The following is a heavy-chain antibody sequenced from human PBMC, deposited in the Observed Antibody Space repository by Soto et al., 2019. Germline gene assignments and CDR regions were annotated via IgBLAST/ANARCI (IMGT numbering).Heavy chain of an antibody. Sequence: LSLTCTVSGGSVSSGSYYWSWIRQPPGKGLEWIGYIYYSGSTNYNPSLKSRVTISVDTSKNQFSLKLSSVTAADTAVYYCHRYYDSSRFDYWGQGTLVTVSS. D-gene: IGHD3-22*01. CDR1: GGSVSSGSYY. CDR3: HRYYDSSRFDY. J-gene: IGHJ4*02. CDR2: IYYSGST. V-gene: IGHV4-61*01.